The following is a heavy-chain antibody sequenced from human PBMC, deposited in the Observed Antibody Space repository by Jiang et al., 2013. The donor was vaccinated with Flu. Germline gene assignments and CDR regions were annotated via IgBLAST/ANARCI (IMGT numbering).Heavy chain of an antibody. V-gene: IGHV1-69*01. CDR3: ARDGSSKTGEFDY. CDR2: IIPIFGTA. J-gene: IGHJ4*02. D-gene: IGHD7-27*01. Sequence: GQGLEWMGGIIPIFGTANYAQKFQGRVTTTADESTSTAYMELSSLRSEDTAVYYCARDGSSKTGEFDYWGQGTLVTVSS.